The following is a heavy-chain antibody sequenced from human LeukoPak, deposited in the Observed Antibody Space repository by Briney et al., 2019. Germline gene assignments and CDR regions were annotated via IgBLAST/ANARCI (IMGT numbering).Heavy chain of an antibody. Sequence: SGTLSLTCAVSGGSISSSNWWSWVRQPPGKGLEWIGEIYHSGSTNYNPSLKSRVTISVDKSKNQFSLKLSSVTAADTAVYYCARASPVVLLNFDYWGQGTLVTVSS. J-gene: IGHJ4*02. CDR3: ARASPVVLLNFDY. D-gene: IGHD2-15*01. CDR2: IYHSGST. CDR1: GGSISSSNW. V-gene: IGHV4-4*02.